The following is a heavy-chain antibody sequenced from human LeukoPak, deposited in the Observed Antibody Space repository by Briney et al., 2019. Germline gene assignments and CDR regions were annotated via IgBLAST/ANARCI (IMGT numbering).Heavy chain of an antibody. V-gene: IGHV3-11*01. CDR2: ISSSGSTI. CDR3: ARDTPPYDSSGYYYPMDV. D-gene: IGHD3-22*01. J-gene: IGHJ6*04. CDR1: GFTFSDYY. Sequence: GGSLRLSCAASGFTFSDYYMSWIRQAPGKGLEWVPYISSSGSTIYYADSVKGRFTISRDNAKNSLYLQMNSLRAEDTAVYYCARDTPPYDSSGYYYPMDVWGKGTTVTVSS.